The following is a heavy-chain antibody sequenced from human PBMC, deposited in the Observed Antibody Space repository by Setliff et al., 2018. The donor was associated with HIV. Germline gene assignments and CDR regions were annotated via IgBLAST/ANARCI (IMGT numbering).Heavy chain of an antibody. V-gene: IGHV4-61*09. CDR1: GGSITTGSYY. J-gene: IGHJ4*02. CDR2: IYASDSSGST. CDR3: ASAGSGSGRYVYSFDY. Sequence: SETLSLTCTVSGGSITTGSYYWSWIRQPAGQGLEWIGHIYASDSSGSTNYNPSLKSRVTISLDTSKYQFSLKLSSVAAADTAVYYCASAGSGSGRYVYSFDYWGQGSLVTVSS. D-gene: IGHD1-26*01.